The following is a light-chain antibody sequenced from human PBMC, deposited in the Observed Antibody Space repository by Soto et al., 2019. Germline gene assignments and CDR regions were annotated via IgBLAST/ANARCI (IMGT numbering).Light chain of an antibody. CDR2: AAS. CDR1: QSITNY. J-gene: IGKJ2*03. V-gene: IGKV1-39*01. CDR3: QHSYTTPYS. Sequence: DLQLTQSPSSLSTSVGDRVTITCRASQSITNYLNWYQHKPGKAPKLLIYAASSLQSGVPSRFSGSGSGTDFTLTISSLQPEDFATYYCQHSYTTPYSFGQGTKLEIK.